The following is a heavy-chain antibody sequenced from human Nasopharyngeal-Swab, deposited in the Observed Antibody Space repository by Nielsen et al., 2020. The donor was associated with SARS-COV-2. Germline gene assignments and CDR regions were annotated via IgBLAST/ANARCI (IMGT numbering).Heavy chain of an antibody. V-gene: IGHV5-51*01. CDR1: GYSFTSYW. CDR2: IYPGDSDT. D-gene: IGHD3-3*01. Sequence: KVSCKGSGYSFTSYWIGWVRQMPGKGLEWMGIIYPGDSDTRYSPSFQGQVTISADKSISTAYLQWSSLKASDTAMYYCARRGRNDFWSGYWYFDLWGRGTLVTVPS. J-gene: IGHJ2*01. CDR3: ARRGRNDFWSGYWYFDL.